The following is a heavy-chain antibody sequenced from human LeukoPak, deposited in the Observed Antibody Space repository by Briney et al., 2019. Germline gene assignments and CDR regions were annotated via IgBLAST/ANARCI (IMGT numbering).Heavy chain of an antibody. V-gene: IGHV3-48*01. CDR2: ISSSSSTI. J-gene: IGHJ6*03. D-gene: IGHD1-26*01. CDR3: AKGSGWEMSYYYYYMDV. Sequence: GGSLRLSCTASGFTFSSYSMNWVRQAPGKGLEWVSYISSSSSTIYYADSVKGRFTISRDNSKNTLYLQMNSLRAEDTAVYYCAKGSGWEMSYYYYYMDVWGKGTTVTISS. CDR1: GFTFSSYS.